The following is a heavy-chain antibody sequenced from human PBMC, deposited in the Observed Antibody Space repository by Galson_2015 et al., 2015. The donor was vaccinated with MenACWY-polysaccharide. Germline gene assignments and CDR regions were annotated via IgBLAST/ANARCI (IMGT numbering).Heavy chain of an antibody. V-gene: IGHV3-33*01. D-gene: IGHD2-15*01. CDR3: AREGSRIVFHAFDT. Sequence: SLRLSCAASGSRFSNSGMHWVRQAPGKGLEWVAVIQYDGSKIVYEESVKGRFTISRDNSKNTVFLEMNTLGAEDTAVYYCAREGSRIVFHAFDTWGQGTMVTVSS. CDR1: GSRFSNSG. J-gene: IGHJ3*02. CDR2: IQYDGSKI.